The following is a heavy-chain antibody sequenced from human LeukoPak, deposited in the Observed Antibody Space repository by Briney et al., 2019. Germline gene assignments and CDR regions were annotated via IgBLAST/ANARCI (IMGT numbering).Heavy chain of an antibody. D-gene: IGHD4-17*01. CDR3: ARQGMTTATFDY. Sequence: PSETLSLTCSVSGGSISRYYWSWIRQPPGKGIEWIGYVYYSGSTSYNPSLKSRVTISVDTSKNQFSLRLSSVTAADTAVYYCARQGMTTATFDYWGQGTLVTVSA. J-gene: IGHJ4*02. V-gene: IGHV4-59*08. CDR1: GGSISRYY. CDR2: VYYSGST.